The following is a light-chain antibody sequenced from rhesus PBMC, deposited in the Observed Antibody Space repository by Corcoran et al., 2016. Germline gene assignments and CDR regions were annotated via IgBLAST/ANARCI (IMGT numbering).Light chain of an antibody. J-gene: IGKJ2*01. CDR1: QDISSY. CDR2: DAS. Sequence: DIQLTQSPSSLSASVGDRVTITCRASQDISSYLAWYQQKPGKTPNLLIYDASNLQSGVPSRFSGSGSGTHFTLTISSLQPEDFGVYYCQQRNGYPYSFGRGTKVEIK. V-gene: IGKV1-38*01. CDR3: QQRNGYPYS.